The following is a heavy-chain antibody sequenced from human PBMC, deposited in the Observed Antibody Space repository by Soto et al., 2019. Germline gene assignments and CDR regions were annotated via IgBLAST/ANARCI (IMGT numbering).Heavy chain of an antibody. V-gene: IGHV3-23*01. CDR3: AKNPSIDFYYYYMDV. CDR1: GFTFSSNA. CDR2: ISGSGHST. J-gene: IGHJ6*03. D-gene: IGHD2-21*01. Sequence: EVQLLESGGTLVQPGGSLRLSCVTSGFTFSSNAMNWVRQAPGKGLDWVSSISGSGHSTYYADSVKGRFTISRDNSKNTLYLQMNILRLEDTAVYYCAKNPSIDFYYYYMDVWGKGTTVTVSS.